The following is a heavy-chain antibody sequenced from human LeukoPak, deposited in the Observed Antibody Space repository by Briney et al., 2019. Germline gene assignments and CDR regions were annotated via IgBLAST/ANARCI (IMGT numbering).Heavy chain of an antibody. V-gene: IGHV5-51*01. D-gene: IGHD3-22*01. CDR1: GYSFSSYW. CDR3: ARQGSGYYYEDDAFDI. Sequence: GESLKISCKGSGYSFSSYWIGWVRQMPGKGLECMGIIYPGDSDTRYSPSFQGQVTISADKFISTAYLQWSSLKASDTAMYYCARQGSGYYYEDDAFDIWGQGTMVTVSS. CDR2: IYPGDSDT. J-gene: IGHJ3*02.